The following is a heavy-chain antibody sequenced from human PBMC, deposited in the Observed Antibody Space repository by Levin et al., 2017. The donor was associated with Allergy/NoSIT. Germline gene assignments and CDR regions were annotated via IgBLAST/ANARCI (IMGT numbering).Heavy chain of an antibody. D-gene: IGHD2/OR15-2a*01. CDR3: AREEYAGPHSVFDI. CDR2: IHPDGSET. Sequence: GESLKISCAASGFTFNNYWMSWFRQAPGKGLEWVANIHPDGSETSYVDSVAGRFSMSRDNAKNSLFLQMNSLRVEDTAVYYCAREEYAGPHSVFDIWGHGTMVTVSS. CDR1: GFTFNNYW. J-gene: IGHJ3*02. V-gene: IGHV3-7*04.